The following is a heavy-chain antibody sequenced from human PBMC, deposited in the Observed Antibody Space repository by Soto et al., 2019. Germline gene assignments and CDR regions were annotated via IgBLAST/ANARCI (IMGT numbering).Heavy chain of an antibody. CDR1: GFTFSSYA. CDR2: ISGSGGST. J-gene: IGHJ4*02. D-gene: IGHD2-15*01. V-gene: IGHV3-23*01. CDR3: AKRVIVVVATAQAPDS. Sequence: GGSLRLSCAASGFTFSSYAMSWVRQAPGKGLEWVSAISGSGGSTYYADSVKGRFTISRDNSKNTLYLQMNSLRAEDTAVYYCAKRVIVVVATAQAPDSCGKGTLVTV.